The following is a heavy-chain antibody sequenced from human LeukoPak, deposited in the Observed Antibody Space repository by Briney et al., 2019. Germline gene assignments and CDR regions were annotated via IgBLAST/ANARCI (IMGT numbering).Heavy chain of an antibody. CDR2: IKQDGSEK. J-gene: IGHJ5*02. V-gene: IGHV3-7*01. Sequence: GGSLRLSCAASGFTFSSYWMSWVRQGPGRGLEWVANIKQDGSEKYYVDSVKGRFTISRDNSKSTVYLQMNSLRVEDAAVYYCSKDLTSDFGGDLDPWGQGTLVTVSS. CDR3: SKDLTSDFGGDLDP. D-gene: IGHD3-10*01. CDR1: GFTFSSYW.